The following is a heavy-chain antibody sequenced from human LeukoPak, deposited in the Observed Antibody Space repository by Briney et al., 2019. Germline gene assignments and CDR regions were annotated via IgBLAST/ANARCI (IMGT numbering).Heavy chain of an antibody. CDR1: GYTFTGYY. CDR2: MNPNSGNT. V-gene: IGHV1-8*02. D-gene: IGHD6-6*01. CDR3: ARGPPLYSSSSYYYYYGMDV. Sequence: ASVKVSCKASGYTFTGYYMHWVRQATGQGLEWMGWMNPNSGNTGYAQKFQGRVTMTRNTSISTAYMELSSLRSEDTAVYYCARGPPLYSSSSYYYYYGMDVWGQGTTVTVSS. J-gene: IGHJ6*02.